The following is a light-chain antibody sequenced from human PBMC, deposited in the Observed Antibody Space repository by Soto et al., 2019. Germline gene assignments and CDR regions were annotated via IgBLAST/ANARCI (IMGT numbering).Light chain of an antibody. CDR1: QSISSG. CDR2: DAS. Sequence: DIKMTKSPSSLSASVGDRVTITCRASQSISSGLAWYPQKPGKAPKLLIYDASSLESGVPSRFSGSGSGTDFTLTISRLEPEDFAVYYCQQYGSPWTFGQGTMVDI. J-gene: IGKJ1*01. CDR3: QQYGSPWT. V-gene: IGKV1-5*01.